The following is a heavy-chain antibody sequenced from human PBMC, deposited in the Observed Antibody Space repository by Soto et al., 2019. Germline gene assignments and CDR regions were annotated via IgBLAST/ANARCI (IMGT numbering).Heavy chain of an antibody. V-gene: IGHV4-34*01. CDR2: INHSGST. J-gene: IGHJ6*02. D-gene: IGHD2-8*01. CDR1: GGSFSGYY. Sequence: SETLSLTCAVYGGSFSGYYWSWIRQPPGKGLEWIGEINHSGSTNYNPSLKSRVTISVDTSKNQFSLKLSSVTAADTAVYYWARGPRQLCTNGVCYTLYYYYYGMDVWGQGTTVTVSS. CDR3: ARGPRQLCTNGVCYTLYYYYYGMDV.